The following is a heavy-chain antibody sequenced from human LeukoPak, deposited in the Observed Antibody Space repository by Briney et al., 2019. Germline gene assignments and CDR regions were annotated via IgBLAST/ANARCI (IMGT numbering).Heavy chain of an antibody. CDR3: ARGVRIAAADY. CDR1: GGSISSGGYY. J-gene: IGHJ4*02. CDR2: IYHSGST. V-gene: IGHV4-30-2*01. Sequence: ASETLSLTCTVSGGSISSGGYYWSWIRQPPGKGLEWIGYIYHSGSTYYNPSLKSRVTISVDRSKNQFSLKLSSVTAADTAVYYCARGVRIAAADYWGQGTLVTVSS. D-gene: IGHD6-13*01.